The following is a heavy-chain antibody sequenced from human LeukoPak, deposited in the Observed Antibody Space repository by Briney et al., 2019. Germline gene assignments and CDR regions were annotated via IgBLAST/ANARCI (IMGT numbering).Heavy chain of an antibody. J-gene: IGHJ4*02. CDR2: IRSKAFGGTT. V-gene: IGHV3-49*04. Sequence: PGGSLRLSCAASGFTFSSYSMNWVRQAPGKGLEWVGFIRSKAFGGTTEYAASVKGRFTISRDDSKSIAYLQMNSLKTEDTAVYYCTRDIGPVTGTTWYFDFWGQGTLVTVSS. D-gene: IGHD1-20*01. CDR3: TRDIGPVTGTTWYFDF. CDR1: GFTFSSYS.